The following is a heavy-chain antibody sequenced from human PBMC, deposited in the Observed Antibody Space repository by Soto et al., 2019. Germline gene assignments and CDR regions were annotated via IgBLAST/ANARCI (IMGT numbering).Heavy chain of an antibody. CDR3: ARQAQGSGYEFNWFDP. CDR2: IYYSGST. V-gene: IGHV4-59*08. CDR1: GGSISSYY. D-gene: IGHD5-12*01. Sequence: QVQLQESGPGLVKPTETLSLTCTVSGGSISSYYWSWIRQPPGKGLEWIGYIYYSGSTNYNPSPKSRVTISVDTSKNQFSLKLSSVTAADTAVYYCARQAQGSGYEFNWFDPWGQGTLVTVSS. J-gene: IGHJ5*02.